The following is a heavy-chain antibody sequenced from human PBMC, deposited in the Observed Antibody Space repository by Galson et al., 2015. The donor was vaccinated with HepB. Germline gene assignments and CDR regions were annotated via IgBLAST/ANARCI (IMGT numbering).Heavy chain of an antibody. J-gene: IGHJ4*02. V-gene: IGHV3-30-3*01. Sequence: SLRLSCAVSGFTFSAYTMHWVRQAPGKGLEWVSVISSDGSNKYYADSVKGRFTISRDNSKNTLYLQMSSLRPEDTAVYYCAHIGAAAGVDYWGQGTLVTVSS. CDR1: GFTFSAYT. CDR3: AHIGAAAGVDY. CDR2: ISSDGSNK. D-gene: IGHD6-13*01.